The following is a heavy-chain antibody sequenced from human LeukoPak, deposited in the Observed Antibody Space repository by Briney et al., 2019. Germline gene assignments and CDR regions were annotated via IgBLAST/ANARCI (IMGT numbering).Heavy chain of an antibody. J-gene: IGHJ4*02. D-gene: IGHD3-10*01. CDR3: ARGGYGSGSYYNVEFDY. Sequence: ASVKVSCKASGYSFTSYGISWVRQAPGQGLEWMGWISAYNGDTNYAQKLQGRVTMTTDESTSTAYMELSSLRSEDTAVYYCARGGYGSGSYYNVEFDYWGQGTLVTVSS. CDR1: GYSFTSYG. CDR2: ISAYNGDT. V-gene: IGHV1-18*01.